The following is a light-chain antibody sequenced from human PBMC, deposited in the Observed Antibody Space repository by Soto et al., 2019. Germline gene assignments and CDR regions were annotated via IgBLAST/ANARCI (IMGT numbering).Light chain of an antibody. J-gene: IGKJ1*01. V-gene: IGKV3-20*01. Sequence: EIVLTQSPGTLSLSPGDRATLSCRASQSINGNYLHWYQQKPGQAPRLLIFGTSSRATGIPDRFIGGGPGTDFTLTISRLEPEDFAVYYCQQCGSLPGTFGQGTKVDIK. CDR1: QSINGNY. CDR2: GTS. CDR3: QQCGSLPGT.